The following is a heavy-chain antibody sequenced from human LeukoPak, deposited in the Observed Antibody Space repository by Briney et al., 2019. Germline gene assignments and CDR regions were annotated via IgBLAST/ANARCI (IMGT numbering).Heavy chain of an antibody. D-gene: IGHD6-19*01. CDR2: IYYSGST. V-gene: IGHV4-59*12. Sequence: SETLSLTCTVSGGSISSYYWSWIRQPPGKGLEWIGYIYYSGSTNYNPSLKSRVTISVDTSKNQFSLKLSSVTAADTAVYYCARDGRHSSGWYWLDYWGQGTLVTVSS. CDR3: ARDGRHSSGWYWLDY. CDR1: GGSISSYY. J-gene: IGHJ4*02.